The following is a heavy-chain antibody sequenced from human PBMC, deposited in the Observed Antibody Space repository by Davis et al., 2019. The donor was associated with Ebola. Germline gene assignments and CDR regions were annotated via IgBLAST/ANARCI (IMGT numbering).Heavy chain of an antibody. CDR3: ASSNAYLDY. V-gene: IGHV3-48*02. Sequence: PGGSLRLSCAASGFTFSSYSMNWVRQAPGKGLEWVSYITGSSDTIYYADSVKGRFAASRDNAKNSLYLQMNSLRDEDTAVYYCASSNAYLDYWGRDTLVTVSS. J-gene: IGHJ4*02. CDR1: GFTFSSYS. D-gene: IGHD3-16*01. CDR2: ITGSSDTI.